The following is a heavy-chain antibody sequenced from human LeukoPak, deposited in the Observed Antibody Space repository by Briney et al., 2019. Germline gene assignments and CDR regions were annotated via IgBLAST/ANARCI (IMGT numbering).Heavy chain of an antibody. CDR1: GFTFSSYA. J-gene: IGHJ5*02. CDR2: ISYDGSNK. Sequence: GGSLRLSCAASGFTFSSYAMHWVRQAPGKGLEWVAVISYDGSNKYYADSVKGRFTISRDNSKNTLYLQMNSLRAEDTAVYYCARGGYYGSGNDFRFDPWAREPWSPSPQ. V-gene: IGHV3-30*04. D-gene: IGHD3-10*01. CDR3: ARGGYYGSGNDFRFDP.